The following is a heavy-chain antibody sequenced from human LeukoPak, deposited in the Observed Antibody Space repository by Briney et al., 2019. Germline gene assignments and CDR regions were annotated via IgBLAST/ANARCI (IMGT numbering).Heavy chain of an antibody. CDR2: IYHSGST. CDR3: ARVGIAARRRFDY. Sequence: SETLSLTCTVSGGSISSGGYYWSWIRQPPGKGLEWIGYIYHSGSTYYNPSLKSRVTISVDRSKNQFSLKLSSVTAADTAVYYCARVGIAARRRFDYWGQGTLVTVSS. V-gene: IGHV4-30-2*01. J-gene: IGHJ4*02. D-gene: IGHD6-6*01. CDR1: GGSISSGGYY.